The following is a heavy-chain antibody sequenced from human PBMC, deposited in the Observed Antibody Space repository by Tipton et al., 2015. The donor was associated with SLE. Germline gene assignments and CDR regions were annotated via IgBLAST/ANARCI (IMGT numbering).Heavy chain of an antibody. CDR3: AREGGGRPKGVGPFDY. D-gene: IGHD3-10*01. V-gene: IGHV3-7*01. Sequence: SLRLSCAASGFTFSSYWMSWVRQAPGKGLEWVANIKQDGSEKYYGDSVKGRFTISRDNAKNSLYLQMNSLRAEDTAVFYCAREGGGRPKGVGPFDYWGQGALVSVSS. CDR1: GFTFSSYW. CDR2: IKQDGSEK. J-gene: IGHJ4*02.